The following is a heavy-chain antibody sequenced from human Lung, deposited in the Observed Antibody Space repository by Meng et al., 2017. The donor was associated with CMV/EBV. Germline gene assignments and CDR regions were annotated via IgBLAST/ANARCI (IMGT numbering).Heavy chain of an antibody. V-gene: IGHV3-7*01. J-gene: IGHJ4*02. CDR3: ARDPGYCSSTSCSGFFDY. Sequence: SCAASGFTFSSYWMSWVRQAPGKGLEWVANIKQDGSEKYYVDSVKGRFTISRDNAKNSLYLQMNSLRAEDTAVYYCARDPGYCSSTSCSGFFDYWXQGTLVTVSS. CDR1: GFTFSSYW. CDR2: IKQDGSEK. D-gene: IGHD2-2*01.